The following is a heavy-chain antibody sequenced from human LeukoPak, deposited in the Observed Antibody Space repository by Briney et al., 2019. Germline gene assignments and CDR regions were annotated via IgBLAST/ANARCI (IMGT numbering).Heavy chain of an antibody. V-gene: IGHV3-53*01. J-gene: IGHJ3*02. CDR2: IYSGGST. Sequence: PGGSLRLSCAASGFTVSSNYMSWVRQAPGKGLEWVSVIYSGGSTYYADSVKGQFTISRDNSKNTPYLQMNSLRAEDTAVYYCARASLGYYDSSGYWAGAFDIWGQGTMVTVSS. D-gene: IGHD3-22*01. CDR1: GFTVSSNY. CDR3: ARASLGYYDSSGYWAGAFDI.